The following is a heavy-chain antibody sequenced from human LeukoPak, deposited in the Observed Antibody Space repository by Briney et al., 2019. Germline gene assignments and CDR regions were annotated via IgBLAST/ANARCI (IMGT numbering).Heavy chain of an antibody. Sequence: GGSLRPSCEASGFTLSRYAMNWVRQAPGKGLEWVAVISYDGSNKYYADSVKGRFTISRDNSKNTLYLQMNSLRAEDTAVYYCARSFGGYGPLAYWGQGTLVTVSS. D-gene: IGHD5-12*01. V-gene: IGHV3-30-3*01. CDR3: ARSFGGYGPLAY. J-gene: IGHJ4*02. CDR2: ISYDGSNK. CDR1: GFTLSRYA.